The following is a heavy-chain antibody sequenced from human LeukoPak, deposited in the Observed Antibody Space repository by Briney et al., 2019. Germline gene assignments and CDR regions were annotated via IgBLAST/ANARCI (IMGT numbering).Heavy chain of an antibody. CDR3: ARGPRYSYGLGVPFDY. J-gene: IGHJ4*02. Sequence: GGSLRLSCEASGFTFSSYAMHWVRQAPGKGLEYVSGVISNGGSTYYANSVKGRFTISRDNSKNTLYLQMGSLRAEDMAVYYCARGPRYSYGLGVPFDYWGQGTLVTVSS. CDR1: GFTFSSYA. CDR2: VISNGGST. D-gene: IGHD5-18*01. V-gene: IGHV3-64*01.